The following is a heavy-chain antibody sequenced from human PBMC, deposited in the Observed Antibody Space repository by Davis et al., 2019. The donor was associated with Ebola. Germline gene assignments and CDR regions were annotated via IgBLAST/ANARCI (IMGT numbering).Heavy chain of an antibody. CDR3: AKHDSSGYYPDSYYYGMDV. J-gene: IGHJ6*02. CDR1: GGSISSSSYY. D-gene: IGHD3-22*01. V-gene: IGHV4-39*01. Sequence: GSLRLSCTVSGGSISSSSYYWGWIRQPPGKGLEWIGGIYYSGSTYYNPSLKSRVTISVDTSKNQFSLKLSSVTAADTAVYYCAKHDSSGYYPDSYYYGMDVWGQGTTVTVSS. CDR2: IYYSGST.